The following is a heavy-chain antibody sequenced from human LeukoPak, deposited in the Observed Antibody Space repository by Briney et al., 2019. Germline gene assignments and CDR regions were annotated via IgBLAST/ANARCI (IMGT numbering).Heavy chain of an antibody. J-gene: IGHJ4*02. Sequence: ASVKVSCKASGYTFTGYYMHWVRQAPGQGLEWMGWISAYNGNTNYAQKLQGRVTMTTDTSTSTAYMELRSLRSDDTAVYYCAREGDDYILPNDYWGQGTLVTVSS. V-gene: IGHV1-18*04. CDR2: ISAYNGNT. CDR3: AREGDDYILPNDY. CDR1: GYTFTGYY. D-gene: IGHD5-24*01.